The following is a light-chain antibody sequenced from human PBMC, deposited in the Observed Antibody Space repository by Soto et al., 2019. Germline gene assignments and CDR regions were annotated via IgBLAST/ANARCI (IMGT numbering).Light chain of an antibody. CDR2: GAS. CDR1: QSVSSN. V-gene: IGKV3-15*01. Sequence: EIVMTQSPATLSVSPGERATLSCRASQSVSSNLAWYQQKPGQAPRLLIYGASTRPTGIPARFSGSGSGTEFTLTISSLQSEDFAVYYCQQYNNWPSWTFGPGTKVEIK. J-gene: IGKJ1*01. CDR3: QQYNNWPSWT.